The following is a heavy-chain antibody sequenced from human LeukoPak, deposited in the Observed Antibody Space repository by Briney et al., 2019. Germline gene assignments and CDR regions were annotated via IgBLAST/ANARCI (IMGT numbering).Heavy chain of an antibody. CDR2: IIPIFGTA. D-gene: IGHD6-19*01. CDR1: GGTISSYA. J-gene: IGHJ4*02. V-gene: IGHV1-69*01. Sequence: AASVKVSCKASGGTISSYAISWVRQAPGQGLEWMGGIIPIFGTANYAQKFQGRVTITADGSTSTAYMELSSLRSEDTAVYYCARARSGWYLDYWGQGTLVTVSS. CDR3: ARARSGWYLDY.